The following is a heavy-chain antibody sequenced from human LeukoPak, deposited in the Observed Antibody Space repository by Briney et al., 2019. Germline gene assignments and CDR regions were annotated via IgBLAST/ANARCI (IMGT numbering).Heavy chain of an antibody. D-gene: IGHD3-10*01. CDR3: ARVGIRDGSGIFYNVYWFDP. CDR2: INPSGGST. V-gene: IGHV1-46*01. J-gene: IGHJ5*02. Sequence: ASVKVSCKASGYTFTSYYMHWVRQAPGQGLEWMGIINPSGGSTSYAQKFQGRVTMTRDTSTSTVYMELSRLRSDDTAVYYCARVGIRDGSGIFYNVYWFDPWGQGTLVTVSS. CDR1: GYTFTSYY.